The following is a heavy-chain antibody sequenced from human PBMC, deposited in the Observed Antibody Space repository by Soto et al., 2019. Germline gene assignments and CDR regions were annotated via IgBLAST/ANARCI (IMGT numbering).Heavy chain of an antibody. Sequence: QVQLVQSGAEVKMPGSSVKVSCKASGGTFSSYAISWVRQAPGQGLEWMGGIIPIFGTANYAQKFQGRVTITADESTSTAYMELSSLRSEDTAVYYGARVPYYDGSGGDYGMDVWGQGTTVSVSS. CDR2: IIPIFGTA. D-gene: IGHD3-10*01. CDR1: GGTFSSYA. V-gene: IGHV1-69*01. CDR3: ARVPYYDGSGGDYGMDV. J-gene: IGHJ6*02.